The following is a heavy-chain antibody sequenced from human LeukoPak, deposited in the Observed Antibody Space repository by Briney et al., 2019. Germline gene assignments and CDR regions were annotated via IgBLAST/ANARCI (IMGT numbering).Heavy chain of an antibody. CDR3: AKGGHGAWVAFDI. CDR1: GGTFSSYA. J-gene: IGHJ3*02. Sequence: SVKVSCKASGGTFSSYAISWVRQAPGQGLEWMGRIIPILGIANYAQKFQGRVTITADKSTSTAYMELSSLRSEDTAVYYCAKGGHGAWVAFDIWGQGTMVTVSS. V-gene: IGHV1-69*04. CDR2: IIPILGIA. D-gene: IGHD5-12*01.